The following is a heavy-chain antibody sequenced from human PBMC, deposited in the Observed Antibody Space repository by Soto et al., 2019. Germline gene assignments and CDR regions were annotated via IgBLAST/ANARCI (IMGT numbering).Heavy chain of an antibody. CDR3: ARRNYYYGMDV. CDR2: IYPGDSDT. V-gene: IGHV5-51*01. J-gene: IGHJ6*02. CDR1: GYSFTSYW. Sequence: GESLKISGKGSGYSFTSYWSGWVRQMPGKGREWMGMIYPGDSDTRYSPSFQGQVTISADKSIRTAYLQWSSLKASDTAMYYCARRNYYYGMDVWGQGTTVTVSS.